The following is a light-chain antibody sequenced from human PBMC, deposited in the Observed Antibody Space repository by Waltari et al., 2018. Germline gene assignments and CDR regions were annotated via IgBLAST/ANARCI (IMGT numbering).Light chain of an antibody. J-gene: IGLJ2*01. CDR2: QDT. Sequence: SYELTQLPSVSVSPGQTASITCSGDKLGDKYACWYQQTPGQSPVVVLYQDTKRPSGIPVRFSGSNAGNTATLTISGTQAMDEADYYCQAWDSSTYHVVFGGGTKLTVL. V-gene: IGLV3-1*01. CDR1: KLGDKY. CDR3: QAWDSSTYHVV.